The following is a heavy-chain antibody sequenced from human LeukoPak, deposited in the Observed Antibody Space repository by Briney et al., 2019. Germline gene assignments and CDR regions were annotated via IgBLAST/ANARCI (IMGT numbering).Heavy chain of an antibody. Sequence: SETLSLTCAISVGALRGYYWTWVREPPGKGLEWVGEINHSGSTNYNPSLTSRVTMSVDTSKNQFSLKLSSVTAADTAVYYCARAGYCSSTSCYRFDPWGQGTLVTVSS. CDR3: ARAGYCSSTSCYRFDP. J-gene: IGHJ5*02. D-gene: IGHD2-2*02. CDR2: INHSGST. V-gene: IGHV4-34*01. CDR1: VGALRGYY.